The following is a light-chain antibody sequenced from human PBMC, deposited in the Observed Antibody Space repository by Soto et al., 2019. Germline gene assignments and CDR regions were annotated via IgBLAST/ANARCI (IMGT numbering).Light chain of an antibody. CDR1: QSVSSN. V-gene: IGKV3-15*01. J-gene: IGKJ1*01. Sequence: EIVMTQSPATLSVSPGEGATLSCRASQSVSSNLAWYQQKPGQAPRLLIHDASTRATGIPARFSGNGSGTGFTLTISSLQSEDFAVFFCQQHGNWPWTFGQGTKVESK. CDR2: DAS. CDR3: QQHGNWPWT.